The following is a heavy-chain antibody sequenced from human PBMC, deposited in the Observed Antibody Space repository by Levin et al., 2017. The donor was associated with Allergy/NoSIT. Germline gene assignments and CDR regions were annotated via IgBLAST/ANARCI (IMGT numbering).Heavy chain of an antibody. D-gene: IGHD5-18*01. CDR3: ARVAGYSYGYYFDY. CDR2: IYLSGST. V-gene: IGHV4-30-2*01. J-gene: IGHJ4*02. Sequence: SETLSLTCAVSGGSISSGGYSWSWIRQPPGKGLEWIGNIYLSGSTNDNPSLKSLVTMSVNRSKNQFSLMLSYVTAADTAVYYCARVAGYSYGYYFDYWGPGTLVTVSS. CDR1: GGSISSGGYS.